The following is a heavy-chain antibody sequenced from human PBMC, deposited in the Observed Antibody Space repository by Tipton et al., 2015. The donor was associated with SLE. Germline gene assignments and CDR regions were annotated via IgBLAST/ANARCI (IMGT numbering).Heavy chain of an antibody. CDR3: AREPVYYYYYMDV. CDR1: GGSMSRYY. J-gene: IGHJ6*03. Sequence: TLSLTCTVSGGSMSRYYWSWIRQPPGKGLELIGYIYYSGSTNYNPSLKSRVAISVDTSKNQFSLKLSSVTAADTAVYYCAREPVYYYYYMDVWGKGTTVTVSS. CDR2: IYYSGST. V-gene: IGHV4-59*12.